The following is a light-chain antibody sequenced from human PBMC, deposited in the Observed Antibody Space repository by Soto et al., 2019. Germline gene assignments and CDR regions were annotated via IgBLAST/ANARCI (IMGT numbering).Light chain of an antibody. CDR1: QNIDIS. CDR2: KAS. V-gene: IGKV1-5*03. CDR3: QSYDSYSYT. J-gene: IGKJ2*01. Sequence: DIQMTQSPSPLSASVGDRVTITCRASQNIDISLAWYQQKPGKAPNLLIYKASILESGVPSMFSGSGSGTEFTLTISSLQPDDFATYFCQSYDSYSYTFGQGTNLQIK.